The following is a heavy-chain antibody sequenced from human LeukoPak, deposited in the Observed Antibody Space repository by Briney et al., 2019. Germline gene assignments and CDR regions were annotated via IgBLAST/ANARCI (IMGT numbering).Heavy chain of an antibody. Sequence: SVKVSCKASGGTFSSYAISWVRRAPGQGLEWMGGIIPIFGTANYAQKFQGRVTITTDESTSTAYMELSSLRSEDTAVYYCARTGIAAAGTGFQHWGQGTLVTVSS. D-gene: IGHD6-13*01. V-gene: IGHV1-69*05. CDR1: GGTFSSYA. J-gene: IGHJ1*01. CDR3: ARTGIAAAGTGFQH. CDR2: IIPIFGTA.